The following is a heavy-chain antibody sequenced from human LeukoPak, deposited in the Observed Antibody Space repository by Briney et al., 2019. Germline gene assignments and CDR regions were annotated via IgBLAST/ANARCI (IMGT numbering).Heavy chain of an antibody. CDR1: GFAFSSYA. J-gene: IGHJ6*02. V-gene: IGHV3-23*01. Sequence: GGSLRLSCAASGFAFSSYAMSWVRPAPGKGLEWVSVIICSGGSTYYAVSVKGRFSISRDSSKKTLYLQMNSLRAEDMAVYYCAKGKMWGEQLERRRYFYYYGMDVWGQGTTVSVSS. D-gene: IGHD1-1*01. CDR3: AKGKMWGEQLERRRYFYYYGMDV. CDR2: IICSGGST.